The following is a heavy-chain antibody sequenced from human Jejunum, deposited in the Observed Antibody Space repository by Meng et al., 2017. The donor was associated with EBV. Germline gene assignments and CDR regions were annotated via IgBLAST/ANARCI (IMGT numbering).Heavy chain of an antibody. J-gene: IGHJ4*02. V-gene: IGHV3-74*01. CDR2: SNSDETSI. CDR1: GFTRSDYW. CDR3: ARRDSRGGFYDS. D-gene: IGHD2-15*01. Sequence: VKWVVSGGGYVQHGVSLRMSCVVSGFTRSDYWRNWVGKVQGKGLLWVARSNSDETSISYAESVKGRFSMSRDNAKNTLFLQMNSLTVEDTAVYYCARRDSRGGFYDSWGQGTLVTVSS.